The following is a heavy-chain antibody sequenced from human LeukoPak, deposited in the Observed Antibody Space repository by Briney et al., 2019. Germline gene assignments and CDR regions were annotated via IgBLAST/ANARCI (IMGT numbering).Heavy chain of an antibody. V-gene: IGHV3-15*01. CDR1: GFTFSSYS. Sequence: GGSLRLSCAASGFTFSSYSMNWVRQAPGKGLEWVGRIKSKTDGGTTDYAAPVKGRFTISRDDSKNTLYLQMNSLKTEDTAVYYCTTSPQILTTYYYYGMDVWGQGTTVTVSS. CDR2: IKSKTDGGTT. J-gene: IGHJ6*02. D-gene: IGHD1-14*01. CDR3: TTSPQILTTYYYYGMDV.